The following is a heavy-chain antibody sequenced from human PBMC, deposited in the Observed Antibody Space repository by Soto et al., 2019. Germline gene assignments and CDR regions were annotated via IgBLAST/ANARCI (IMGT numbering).Heavy chain of an antibody. CDR1: GFTFSSYA. V-gene: IGHV3-23*01. J-gene: IGHJ6*02. CDR3: VKIRYTSWFGGVPRACMDV. Sequence: EVQLLESGGGLVQPGGSLRLSCAASGFTFSSYAMSWVRQAPGKGLEWVSAISGSGGSTYYADSVKGRFTISRDNSKNTLYLQMNSLRAEDTAVYYCVKIRYTSWFGGVPRACMDVWGQGTTVIVSS. CDR2: ISGSGGST. D-gene: IGHD3-10*01.